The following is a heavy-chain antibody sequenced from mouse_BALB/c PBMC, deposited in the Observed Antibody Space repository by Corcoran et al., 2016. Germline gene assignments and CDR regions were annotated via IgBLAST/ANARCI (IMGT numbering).Heavy chain of an antibody. CDR2: INTYTGEP. Sequence: QIQLVQSGPELKKPGETVKISCKASGYTFTNYGMNWVKQAPGKGLKWMGWINTYTGEPTYADDFKGRFTFSLETSASSAYLQINNLKNEDTATYFCAREPYAMDYWGQGTSVTVSS. CDR3: AREPYAMDY. CDR1: GYTFTNYG. V-gene: IGHV9-3-1*01. J-gene: IGHJ4*01.